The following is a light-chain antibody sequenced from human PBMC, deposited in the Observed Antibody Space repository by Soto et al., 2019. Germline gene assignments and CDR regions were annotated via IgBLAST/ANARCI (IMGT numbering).Light chain of an antibody. CDR2: GSS. J-gene: IGKJ1*01. V-gene: IGKV3-15*01. CDR1: QSVSSN. Sequence: EIGMTQSPATLSVSSGERATLSCRASQSVSSNLAWYQQKPGQAPRLLIYGSSTRATGIPARFSGSGSVTEFTLTISSLQSEDFAVYYCQQYNNWPRTFGQGTKVEIK. CDR3: QQYNNWPRT.